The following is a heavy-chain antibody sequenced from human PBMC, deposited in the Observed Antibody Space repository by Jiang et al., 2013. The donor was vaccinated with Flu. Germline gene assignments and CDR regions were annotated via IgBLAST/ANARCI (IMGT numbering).Heavy chain of an antibody. J-gene: IGHJ2*01. CDR2: IYKSGST. CDR3: ARSGNYVRWFFDL. CDR1: GDDISTSPDY. Sequence: GPGLVKTSETLSLTCTVSGDDISTSPDYWGWIRQSPGGDLEWIGSIYKSGSTYYNPSLKSRVTISVDPSNNQFSLSLGSVTAADTAVYFCARSGNYVRWFFDLWGRGTLVTVS. D-gene: IGHD1-7*01. V-gene: IGHV4-39*07.